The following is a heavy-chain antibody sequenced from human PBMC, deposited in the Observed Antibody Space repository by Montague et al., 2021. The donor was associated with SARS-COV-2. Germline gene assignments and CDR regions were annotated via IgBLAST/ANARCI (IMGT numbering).Heavy chain of an antibody. D-gene: IGHD6-13*01. V-gene: IGHV6-1*01. CDR1: GDSVSTNNTT. CDR2: TYFRSKWYN. J-gene: IGHJ4*02. CDR3: GRVFAPAGTFDF. Sequence: CAISGDSVSTNNTTWNWVRQSPSGDPQWLGRTYFRSKWYNDYAVSVKSRITINPDTSMNQFSLQLKSVTPKDTAIYFCGRVFAPAGTFDFWGQGTLVTVSS.